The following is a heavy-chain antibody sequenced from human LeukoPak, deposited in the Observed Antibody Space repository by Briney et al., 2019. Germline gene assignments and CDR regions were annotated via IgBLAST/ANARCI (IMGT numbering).Heavy chain of an antibody. Sequence: ASVKVSCKASGYTFTGYYMRWVRQAPGQGLEWMGWINPNSGGTNYAQKFQGRVTMTRDTSISTAYTELSRLRSDDTAVYYCARARGYYDREFDYWGQGTLVTVSS. CDR1: GYTFTGYY. D-gene: IGHD3-22*01. CDR2: INPNSGGT. V-gene: IGHV1-2*02. CDR3: ARARGYYDREFDY. J-gene: IGHJ4*02.